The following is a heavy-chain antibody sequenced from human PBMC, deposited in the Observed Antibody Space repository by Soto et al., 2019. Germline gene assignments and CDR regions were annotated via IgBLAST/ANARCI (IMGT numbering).Heavy chain of an antibody. CDR3: ARDREQWLVGYYFDY. V-gene: IGHV3-33*01. D-gene: IGHD6-19*01. J-gene: IGHJ4*02. CDR2: IWYDGSNK. Sequence: QVQLVESGGGVVQPGRSLRLSCAASGFTFSSYGMHWVRQAPGKGLAWVAVIWYDGSNKYYADSVKGRFTISRDNSKNTFYLQMNGLRAEDTALYYCARDREQWLVGYYFDYWGQGTLVTVSS. CDR1: GFTFSSYG.